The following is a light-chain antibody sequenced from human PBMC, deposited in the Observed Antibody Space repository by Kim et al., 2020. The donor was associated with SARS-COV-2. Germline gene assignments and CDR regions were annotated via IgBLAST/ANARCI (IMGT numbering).Light chain of an antibody. Sequence: GQGVPLSCFGSKSHRGPHFLNLYPPPPGKAPKVFIYNDNQRPSGVPDRFSGSRSGTSASLAISGLQSEDEADYYCATWDVSLNGWVFGGGTQLTVL. J-gene: IGLJ3*02. V-gene: IGLV1-44*01. CDR1: KSHRGPHF. CDR2: NDN. CDR3: ATWDVSLNGWV.